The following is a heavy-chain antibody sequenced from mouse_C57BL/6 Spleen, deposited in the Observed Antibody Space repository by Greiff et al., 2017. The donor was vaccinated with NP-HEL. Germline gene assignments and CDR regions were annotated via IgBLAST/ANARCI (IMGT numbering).Heavy chain of an antibody. Sequence: VQLQQSGAELVKPGASVKISCKASGYAFSSYWMNWVKQRPGKGLEWIGQIYPGDGDTNYNGKFKGKATLTADKSSSTAYMQLSSLTSEDSAVYFCARLGDYDSWFAYWGQGTLVTVSA. D-gene: IGHD2-4*01. CDR3: ARLGDYDSWFAY. CDR1: GYAFSSYW. J-gene: IGHJ3*01. V-gene: IGHV1-80*01. CDR2: IYPGDGDT.